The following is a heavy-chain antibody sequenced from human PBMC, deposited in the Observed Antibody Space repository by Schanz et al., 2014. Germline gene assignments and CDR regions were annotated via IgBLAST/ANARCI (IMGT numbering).Heavy chain of an antibody. V-gene: IGHV3-11*01. CDR2: ISSSGNII. Sequence: QVQLVESGGGLVQPGGSLRLSCSASGFTFSDSFMSWIRQTPGKGLEWLSYISSSGNIIHYADSVKGRFTISRDNAKNSLYLQMTGLRAEDTAVYYCAAHETLSTTACYPSWGQGTLVAVSS. CDR3: AAHETLSTTACYPS. CDR1: GFTFSDSF. D-gene: IGHD2-2*01. J-gene: IGHJ4*02.